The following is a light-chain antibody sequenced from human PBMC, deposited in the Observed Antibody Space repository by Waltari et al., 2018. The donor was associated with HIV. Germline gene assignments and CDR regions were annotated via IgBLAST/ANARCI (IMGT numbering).Light chain of an antibody. Sequence: QSVLTQPPSVSGAPGQRVTISCTGSRSNTGSNYDVPWYQHIPGTAPRLLIFTNANRPSGVPDRFSGSRSGTSASLAIAGLQAEDEADYYCHSYDSLSRSGVFGTGTKVTVL. CDR1: RSNTGSNYD. CDR2: TNA. V-gene: IGLV1-40*01. J-gene: IGLJ1*01. CDR3: HSYDSLSRSGV.